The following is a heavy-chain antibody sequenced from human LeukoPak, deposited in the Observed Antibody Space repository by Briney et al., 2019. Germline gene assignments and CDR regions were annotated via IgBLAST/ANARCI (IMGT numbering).Heavy chain of an antibody. D-gene: IGHD3-10*01. CDR3: AKMDGSGSYYNFQYYFDY. CDR1: GYTFTGYY. Sequence: GASVKVSCKASGYTFTGYYMHWVRQAPGQGLEWMGWINPNSGGTNYAQKFQGRVTMTRDTSISTAHMELSRLRSDDTAVYYCAKMDGSGSYYNFQYYFDYWGQGTLVTVSS. V-gene: IGHV1-2*02. CDR2: INPNSGGT. J-gene: IGHJ4*02.